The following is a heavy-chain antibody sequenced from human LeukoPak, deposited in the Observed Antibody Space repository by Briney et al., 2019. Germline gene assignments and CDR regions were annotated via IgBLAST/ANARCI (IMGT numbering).Heavy chain of an antibody. CDR1: GYNFTSYW. V-gene: IGHV5-51*01. CDR3: ARLLWVGSSFYYYGMDV. J-gene: IGHJ6*02. Sequence: GESLKISCKDSGYNFTSYWIGWVRQMPGKGLEWMGIIYPGDSDTRYSPSFRGQVTISADKSISTAYLQWSSLKASDTAMYYCARLLWVGSSFYYYGMDVWGQGTTVTVSS. CDR2: IYPGDSDT. D-gene: IGHD6-13*01.